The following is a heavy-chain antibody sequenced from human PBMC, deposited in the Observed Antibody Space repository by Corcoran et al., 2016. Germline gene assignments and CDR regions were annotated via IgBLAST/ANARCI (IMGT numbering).Heavy chain of an antibody. CDR3: ARAVYSAYGLGY. CDR2: IFPSDSDT. D-gene: IGHD5-12*01. Sequence: EVQLEQSGAEVKKPGESLKISCKVSGYSFTTSWIGWVRQMPGKGLEWMGIIFPSDSDTKYSPSFQGQVTISADKSISTTYLQRRSLRASDTAMYYCARAVYSAYGLGYWGQGTLVTVSS. J-gene: IGHJ4*02. V-gene: IGHV5-51*01. CDR1: GYSFTTSW.